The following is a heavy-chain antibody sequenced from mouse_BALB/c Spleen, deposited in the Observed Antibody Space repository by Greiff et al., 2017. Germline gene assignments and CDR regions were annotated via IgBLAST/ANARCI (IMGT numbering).Heavy chain of an antibody. CDR2: IDPENGDT. Sequence: VQLQQSGAELVRSGASVKLSCTASGFNIKDYYMHWVKQRPEQGLEWIGWIDPENGDTEYAPKFQGKATMTADTSSNTAYLQLSSLTSEDTAVYYCNALYYGNYYFDYWGQGTTLTVSS. CDR3: NALYYGNYYFDY. V-gene: IGHV14-4*02. J-gene: IGHJ2*01. D-gene: IGHD2-1*01. CDR1: GFNIKDYY.